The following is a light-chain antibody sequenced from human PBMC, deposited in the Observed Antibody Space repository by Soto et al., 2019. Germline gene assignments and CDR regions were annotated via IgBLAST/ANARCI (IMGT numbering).Light chain of an antibody. J-gene: IGKJ5*01. CDR2: AAS. CDR1: QTISSW. CDR3: QQANSFPIT. Sequence: DIQMTQSPSTLSGPLGDXVTXXXXASQTISSWLAWYQQKPGKAPKLLIYAASSLQSGVPSRFSGSGSGTDFTLTISSLQPEDFATYYCQQANSFPITFGQGTRLEI. V-gene: IGKV1-12*01.